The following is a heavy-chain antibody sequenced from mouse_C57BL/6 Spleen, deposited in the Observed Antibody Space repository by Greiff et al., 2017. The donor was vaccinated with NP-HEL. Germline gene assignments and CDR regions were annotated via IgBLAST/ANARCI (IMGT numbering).Heavy chain of an antibody. V-gene: IGHV1-69*01. CDR3: AADLYYGSSPWFAY. J-gene: IGHJ3*01. D-gene: IGHD1-1*01. CDR2: IDPSDSYT. Sequence: QVQLQQPGAELVMPGASVKLSCKASGYTFTSYWMHWVKQRPGQGLEWIGEIDPSDSYTNYHQKFKGKSTLTVDKSSSTASMQLSSLTSEDSAVYYCAADLYYGSSPWFAYWGQGTLVTVSA. CDR1: GYTFTSYW.